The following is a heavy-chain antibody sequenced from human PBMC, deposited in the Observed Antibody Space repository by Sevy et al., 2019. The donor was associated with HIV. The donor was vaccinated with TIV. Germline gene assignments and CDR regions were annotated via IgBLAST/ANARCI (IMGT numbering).Heavy chain of an antibody. CDR3: AKDRQWLPFDY. CDR1: GFTFSSYA. J-gene: IGHJ4*02. Sequence: GGSLRLSCAASGFTFSSYAMSWVRQAPGKGLEWVSAISGSGGSKYYADSLKGRFTISRDNSKNTLYLQMNSLRAEDTAVYYCAKDRQWLPFDYWGQGTLVTVSS. V-gene: IGHV3-23*01. CDR2: ISGSGGSK. D-gene: IGHD6-19*01.